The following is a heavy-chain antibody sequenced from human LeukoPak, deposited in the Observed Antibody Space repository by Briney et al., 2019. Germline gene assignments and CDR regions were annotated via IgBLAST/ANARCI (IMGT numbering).Heavy chain of an antibody. J-gene: IGHJ4*02. Sequence: GGSLRLSCAVSGFTVSSNYMTWVRQAPGKGLEWVSVIYSGGSIYYADSVKGRFTISRDISKNTVDLQLNSLRAEDTAVYYCASGKETSMAQGYWGQGTLVTVSS. V-gene: IGHV3-53*01. CDR1: GFTVSSNY. CDR3: ASGKETSMAQGY. CDR2: IYSGGSI. D-gene: IGHD5-18*01.